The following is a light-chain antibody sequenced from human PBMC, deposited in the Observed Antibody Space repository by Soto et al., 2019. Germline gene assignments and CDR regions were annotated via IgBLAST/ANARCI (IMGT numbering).Light chain of an antibody. CDR3: QQRSNWPLT. CDR1: QSVSIY. Sequence: EIVLTQSPATLSLSPGERATLSCRASQSVSIYLAWYQQKPGQAPRLLIYDASNRATGIPARFSGSGSGTVFTLTISSLEPEDFAVYYCQQRSNWPLTFGGGTKVEIK. J-gene: IGKJ4*01. CDR2: DAS. V-gene: IGKV3-11*01.